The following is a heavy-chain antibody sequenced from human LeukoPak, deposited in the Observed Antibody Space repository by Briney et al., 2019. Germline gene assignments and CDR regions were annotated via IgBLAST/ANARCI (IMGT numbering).Heavy chain of an antibody. CDR2: ISYDGNTI. CDR3: ARVYEGYCSGGSCYSGAFDI. J-gene: IGHJ3*02. V-gene: IGHV3-30-3*01. Sequence: GGSLRLSCAASEFTFNNYALHWVRQAPGKGLQWVAVISYDGNTIHYADSVKGRFIISRDTSKNTLYLQMNSLRAEDTAVYYCARVYEGYCSGGSCYSGAFDIWGRGTMVTVSS. CDR1: EFTFNNYA. D-gene: IGHD2-15*01.